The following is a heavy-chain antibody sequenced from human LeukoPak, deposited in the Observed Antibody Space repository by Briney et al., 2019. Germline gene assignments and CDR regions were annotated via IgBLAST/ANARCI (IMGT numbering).Heavy chain of an antibody. Sequence: GGPLRLSCAASGFTFSSYTMNWVRQAPGKGLEWVSFISSGSSTIYYADSVKGRFTMSRDNAKNSLYLQMNSLRDEDTAVYYCARDLVGATASWGQGTLVTVSS. CDR1: GFTFSSYT. J-gene: IGHJ5*02. D-gene: IGHD1-26*01. CDR3: ARDLVGATAS. V-gene: IGHV3-48*02. CDR2: ISSGSSTI.